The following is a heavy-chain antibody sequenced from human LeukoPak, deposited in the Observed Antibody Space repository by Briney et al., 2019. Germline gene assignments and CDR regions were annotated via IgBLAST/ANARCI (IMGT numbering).Heavy chain of an antibody. J-gene: IGHJ4*02. CDR3: ARDRGCSRGTCYSSCDY. CDR1: GFTFSSYE. V-gene: IGHV3-48*03. Sequence: GGSLRLSCAASGFTFSSYEMNWVRQAPGKGLEWVSYISSSGSTIYYADSVKGRFTISRDNAKNSLYLQMNSLGAEDTAVYYCARDRGCSRGTCYSSCDYWGQGTLVTVSS. CDR2: ISSSGSTI. D-gene: IGHD2-15*01.